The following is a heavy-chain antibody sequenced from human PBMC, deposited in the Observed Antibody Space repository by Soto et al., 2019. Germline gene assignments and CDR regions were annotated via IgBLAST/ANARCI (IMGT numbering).Heavy chain of an antibody. J-gene: IGHJ5*02. D-gene: IGHD3-22*01. CDR1: GGSISSGGYY. Sequence: PSETLSLTCTVSGGSISSGGYYWSWIRQHPGKGLEWIGYIYYSGSTYYNPSLKSRVTISVDTSKNQFSLKLSSVTAADTAVYYCARDSGYDSSGYNWFDPWGQGTLVTVSS. CDR2: IYYSGST. CDR3: ARDSGYDSSGYNWFDP. V-gene: IGHV4-31*03.